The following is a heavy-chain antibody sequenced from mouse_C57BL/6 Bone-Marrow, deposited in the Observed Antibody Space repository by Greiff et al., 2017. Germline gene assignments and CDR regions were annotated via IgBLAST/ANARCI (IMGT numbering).Heavy chain of an antibody. CDR1: GFSLTTFGMG. CDR2: IWWDDDK. V-gene: IGHV8-8*01. D-gene: IGHD1-1*01. J-gene: IGHJ2*01. Sequence: QVTLKVSGPGILQPSQTLSLTCSFSGFSLTTFGMGVGWIRQPSGQVLELLAHIWWDDDKYYNPALNSRLTISKDTSKNQVFLMNANVDTSDTATYYCARTRDYGRFDYWGQGTTLTVSS. CDR3: ARTRDYGRFDY.